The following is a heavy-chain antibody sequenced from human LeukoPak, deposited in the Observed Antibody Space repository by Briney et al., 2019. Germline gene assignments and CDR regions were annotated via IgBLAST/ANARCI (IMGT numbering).Heavy chain of an antibody. Sequence: GGSLRLSCAASGFSFNMFPMHWVRQAPGQGLECVAVIAYDGNNKYYADSVNGRFTISRDNSKNTLYLQMNSLRAEDTAVYYCAKDLAFWSGYYIRYFQHWGQGTLVTVSS. CDR2: IAYDGNNK. D-gene: IGHD3-3*01. CDR1: GFSFNMFP. V-gene: IGHV3-30*04. J-gene: IGHJ1*01. CDR3: AKDLAFWSGYYIRYFQH.